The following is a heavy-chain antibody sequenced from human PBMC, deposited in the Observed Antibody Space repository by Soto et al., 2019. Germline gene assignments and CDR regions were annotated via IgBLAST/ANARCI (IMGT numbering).Heavy chain of an antibody. V-gene: IGHV3-48*01. J-gene: IGHJ4*02. CDR1: GFTFNTFG. CDR2: ISVTSTTI. D-gene: IGHD3-9*01. CDR3: ARDGVMTGVFDY. Sequence: EVQLVESGGVLAQPGGSLRLSCAASGFTFNTFGMNWVRQAPGKGLEWISYISVTSTTIHYADSVKGRFAISRVNAKNSLYLEMDSLRVEDTAVYYCARDGVMTGVFDYWGPGTVVTVSS.